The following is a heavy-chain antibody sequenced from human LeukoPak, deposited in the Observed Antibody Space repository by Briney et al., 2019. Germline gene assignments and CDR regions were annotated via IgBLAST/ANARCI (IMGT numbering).Heavy chain of an antibody. J-gene: IGHJ6*03. CDR3: AKEYQLLRDYYYYYYMDV. Sequence: QPGGSLRLSCAASGFTFSSYGMHWVRQAPGKGLEWVAFIRYDGSNKYYADSVKGRFTISRDNSKNTLYLQMNSLRAEDTAVYYCAKEYQLLRDYYYYYYMDVWGKGTTVTVSS. CDR1: GFTFSSYG. CDR2: IRYDGSNK. D-gene: IGHD2-2*01. V-gene: IGHV3-30*02.